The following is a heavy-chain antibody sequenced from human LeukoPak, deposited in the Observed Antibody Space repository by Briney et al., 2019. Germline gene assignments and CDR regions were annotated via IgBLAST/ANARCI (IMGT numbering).Heavy chain of an antibody. CDR3: ARGIGASYDSSRDAFDI. D-gene: IGHD3-22*01. CDR1: AGSINSGDYY. V-gene: IGHV4-61*02. CDR2: IYTPGTN. J-gene: IGHJ3*02. Sequence: SETLSLTCTVSAGSINSGDYYWSWIRQPAGKGLEWIGRIYTPGTNYNYNPSLKSRVTISIDTSKNQFSLKLTSVTAADTAVYYCARGIGASYDSSRDAFDIWGQGTMVTVSS.